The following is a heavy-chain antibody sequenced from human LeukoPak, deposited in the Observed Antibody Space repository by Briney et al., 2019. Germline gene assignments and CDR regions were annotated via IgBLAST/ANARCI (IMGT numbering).Heavy chain of an antibody. CDR2: IFHTGTS. J-gene: IGHJ4*02. CDR3: ARGHDYGDPGNT. V-gene: IGHV4-39*07. Sequence: SETLSLTCYVSGDSINKSRYYWGWLRQPPGKGLEWIANIFHTGTSDYNPSLKSRVTISVDTSKNQFSLKLSSVTAADTAVYYCARGHDYGDPGNTWGQGTLVTVSS. CDR1: GDSINKSRYY. D-gene: IGHD4-17*01.